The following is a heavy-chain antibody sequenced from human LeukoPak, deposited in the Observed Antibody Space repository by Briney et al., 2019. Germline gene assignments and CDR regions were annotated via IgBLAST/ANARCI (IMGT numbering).Heavy chain of an antibody. J-gene: IGHJ6*02. CDR3: ARLEYCGGDCYWLDYYGMDV. CDR2: ISGGGGST. Sequence: GGSLRLSCAASGFTFNAYVLSWVRQAPGKGLEWVSGISGGGGSTYSADSVKGRFTISKDNSKNTVFLQMNSLRAEDTAVYYCARLEYCGGDCYWLDYYGMDVWGQGTTVTVSS. CDR1: GFTFNAYV. D-gene: IGHD2-21*02. V-gene: IGHV3-23*01.